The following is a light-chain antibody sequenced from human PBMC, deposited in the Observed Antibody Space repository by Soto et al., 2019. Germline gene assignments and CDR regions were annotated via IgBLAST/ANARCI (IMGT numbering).Light chain of an antibody. CDR1: SSDVGGYHY. V-gene: IGLV2-8*01. CDR2: EVS. J-gene: IGLJ2*01. CDR3: SSHAGSKNVV. Sequence: QSVLTQPPSASGSPGQSVTISCTGTSSDVGGYHYVSWYPHHPGKAPKLMIYEVSKRPSGVPDRFSCSKSGNTASLTVTGLQAEDEADYYCSSHAGSKNVVFGGGTKLTVL.